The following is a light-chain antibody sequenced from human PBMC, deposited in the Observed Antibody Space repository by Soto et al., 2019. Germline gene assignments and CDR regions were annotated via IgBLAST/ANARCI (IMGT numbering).Light chain of an antibody. V-gene: IGLV2-14*01. J-gene: IGLJ3*02. CDR1: RSDVGSYNY. CDR3: TSFTTMNTWV. CDR2: EVS. Sequence: QSALTQPASVSGSPGQSITISCTGTRSDVGSYNYVSWYQMHPGKAPKVMIYEVSNRPSGVSDRFSGSKSGNTATLTISGLQAEDEAEYYCTSFTTMNTWVFGAGTQLPVL.